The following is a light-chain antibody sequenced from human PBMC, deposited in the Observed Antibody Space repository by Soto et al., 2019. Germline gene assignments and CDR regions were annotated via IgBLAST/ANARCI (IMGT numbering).Light chain of an antibody. CDR3: QQTYSTPPT. V-gene: IGKV1-39*01. Sequence: DIQMTQSASSLSASLGDRVSIPFRASQNIRDFLNWYQQKPGKAPELLIFSASSLQSGVPSRFSGSGSGTDFTLTIGSLQREDFATYFCQQTYSTPPTFGQGTRVEI. CDR1: QNIRDF. CDR2: SAS. J-gene: IGKJ1*01.